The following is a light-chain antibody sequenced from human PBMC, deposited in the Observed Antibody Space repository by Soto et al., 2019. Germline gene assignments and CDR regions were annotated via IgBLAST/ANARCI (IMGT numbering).Light chain of an antibody. J-gene: IGKJ2*01. CDR1: QSVSSN. Sequence: EIVMTQSPATLSVSPGERATLSCSASQSVSSNLAWYQQKPGQAPRLLIYSASTRATGIPARFSGSGSGTEFSLTISSLQSEDFAVYYCQQYHNWLPYTFGQGTKLEIK. CDR2: SAS. CDR3: QQYHNWLPYT. V-gene: IGKV3-15*01.